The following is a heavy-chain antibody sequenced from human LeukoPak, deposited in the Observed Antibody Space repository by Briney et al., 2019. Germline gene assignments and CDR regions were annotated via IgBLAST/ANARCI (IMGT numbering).Heavy chain of an antibody. CDR2: ISNDGSNK. V-gene: IGHV3-30*03. D-gene: IGHD4-11*01. CDR3: ARPQSNYAANFDY. Sequence: PGRSLSLSCAASGFTFSSYGMSWVRQAPGEGLEWVALISNDGSNKYHADSAKGRFTISRENSKNTLYLQMNSMRGEDTAVFYCARPQSNYAANFDYWGQGTLVTVSS. J-gene: IGHJ4*01. CDR1: GFTFSSYG.